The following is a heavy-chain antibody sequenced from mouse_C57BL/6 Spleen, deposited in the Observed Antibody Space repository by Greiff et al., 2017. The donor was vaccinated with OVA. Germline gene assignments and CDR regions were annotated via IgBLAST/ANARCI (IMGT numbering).Heavy chain of an antibody. CDR3: AREVYFDV. V-gene: IGHV1-82*01. Sequence: VKLQESGPELVKPGASVKISCKASGYAFSSSWMNWVKQRPGKGLEWIGRIYPGDGDTNYNGKFKGKATLTADKSSSTAYMQLSSLTSEDSAVYFCAREVYFDVWGTGTTVTVSS. J-gene: IGHJ1*03. CDR1: GYAFSSSW. CDR2: IYPGDGDT.